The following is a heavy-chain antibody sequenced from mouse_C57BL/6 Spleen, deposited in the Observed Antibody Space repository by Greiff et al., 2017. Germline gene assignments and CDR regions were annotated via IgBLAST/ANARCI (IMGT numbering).Heavy chain of an antibody. CDR2: IYPGDGDT. Sequence: QVQLQQSGPELVKPGASVKISCKASGYAFSSSWMNWVKQRPGKGLEWIGRIYPGDGDTNYNGKFKGKATLTADKSSSTAYMQLSSLTSEDSAVYFCARSIYYDYDVGGYFDYWGQGTTLTVSS. CDR3: ARSIYYDYDVGGYFDY. J-gene: IGHJ2*01. D-gene: IGHD2-4*01. CDR1: GYAFSSSW. V-gene: IGHV1-82*01.